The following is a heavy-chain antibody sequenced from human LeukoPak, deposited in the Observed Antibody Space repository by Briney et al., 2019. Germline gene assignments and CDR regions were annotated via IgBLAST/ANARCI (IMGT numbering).Heavy chain of an antibody. CDR2: IYHSGST. CDR1: GGSISSSNW. CDR3: ASRGRRPDIGDAFDI. Sequence: KTSETLSLTCAVSGGSISSSNWWSWVRQPPGKGLEWIGEIYHSGSTNYNPSLKSRVTISVDKSKNQFSLKLSSVTAADTAVYYCASRGRRPDIGDAFDIWGQGTMVTVSS. J-gene: IGHJ3*02. D-gene: IGHD2-2*01. V-gene: IGHV4-4*02.